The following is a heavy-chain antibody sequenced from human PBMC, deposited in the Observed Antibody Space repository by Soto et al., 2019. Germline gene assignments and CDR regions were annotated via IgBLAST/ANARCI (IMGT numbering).Heavy chain of an antibody. V-gene: IGHV1-3*01. Sequence: GASVSVSCTASGYTFTGYAMHWVRQAPGQRLEWMGWVNAGNGNTKYSQKFQGRVTITRDTSASTAYMELSSLRSEDTAVYYCARESSSNYYYYYGMDVWGQGTTVTVSS. CDR3: ARESSSNYYYYYGMDV. CDR2: VNAGNGNT. CDR1: GYTFTGYA. D-gene: IGHD6-6*01. J-gene: IGHJ6*02.